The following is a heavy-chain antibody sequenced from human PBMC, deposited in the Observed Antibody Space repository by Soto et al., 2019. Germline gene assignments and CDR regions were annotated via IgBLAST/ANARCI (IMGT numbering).Heavy chain of an antibody. CDR2: ISGNGAKT. J-gene: IGHJ4*02. V-gene: IGHV3-23*01. D-gene: IGHD1-7*01. Sequence: EVQLQESGGGLGQPGGSLRLSCAASEFTFRSFVMSWVRQAPGKWLEWVSAISGNGAKTHYADSEKGRFTISSDNSKNTLYLQMNSLRAEDTAVYYCAKEGIVDAGTVSLYHFDFWGQGTLVTVFS. CDR3: AKEGIVDAGTVSLYHFDF. CDR1: EFTFRSFV.